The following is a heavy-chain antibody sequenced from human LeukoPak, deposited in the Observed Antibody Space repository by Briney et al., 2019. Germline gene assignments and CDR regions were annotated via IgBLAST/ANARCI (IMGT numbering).Heavy chain of an antibody. Sequence: PGGSLRLSCAASGFTFSIYAMSWVRQAPGKGLEWVSYISSSSSTIYYADSVKGRFTISRDNAKNSLYLQMNSLRAEDTAVYYCARELYSDYGGQGTLVTVSS. CDR3: ARELYSDY. CDR2: ISSSSSTI. CDR1: GFTFSIYA. V-gene: IGHV3-48*01. J-gene: IGHJ4*02. D-gene: IGHD2-15*01.